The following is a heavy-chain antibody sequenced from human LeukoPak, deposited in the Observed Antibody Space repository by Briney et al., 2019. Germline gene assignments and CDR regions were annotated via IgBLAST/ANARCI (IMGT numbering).Heavy chain of an antibody. V-gene: IGHV3-74*01. CDR3: ARGKRGYSYGFDY. Sequence: GGSLRLSCAASGFNLSSYWMHWVRQAPGKGLVWVSRINSDGSSTSYADSVKGRFTISRDNAKNTLYLQMNSLRAEDTAVYYCARGKRGYSYGFDYWGQGTLVTVSS. J-gene: IGHJ4*02. CDR1: GFNLSSYW. CDR2: INSDGSST. D-gene: IGHD5-18*01.